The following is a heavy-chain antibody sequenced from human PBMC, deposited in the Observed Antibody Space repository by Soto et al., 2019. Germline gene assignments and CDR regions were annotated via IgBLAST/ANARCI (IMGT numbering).Heavy chain of an antibody. D-gene: IGHD3-3*01. J-gene: IGHJ5*02. CDR2: IYYSGST. V-gene: IGHV4-59*01. CDR3: ARDSGDWGRFSSYNWFDP. Sequence: SETLSLTCTVSGGSISSYYWSWIRQPPGKGLEWIGYIYYSGSTNYNPSLKSRVTISVDTSKNQFSLKLSSVTAADTAVYYCARDSGDWGRFSSYNWFDPWGQGTLVTVSS. CDR1: GGSISSYY.